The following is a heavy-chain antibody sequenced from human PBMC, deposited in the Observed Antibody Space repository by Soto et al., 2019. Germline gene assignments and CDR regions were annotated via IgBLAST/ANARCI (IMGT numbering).Heavy chain of an antibody. D-gene: IGHD3-22*01. CDR1: GGSISSYY. V-gene: IGHV3-49*03. Sequence: LSLTCTVSGGSISSYYWSWIRQPPGKGLEWVGFIRSKAYGGTTHYAASVKGRFTISRDDSKSIAYLQMNSLKTEDTAVYYCSTNYYDSSGYDNWFDPWGQGTLVTVS. CDR3: STNYYDSSGYDNWFDP. CDR2: IRSKAYGGTT. J-gene: IGHJ5*02.